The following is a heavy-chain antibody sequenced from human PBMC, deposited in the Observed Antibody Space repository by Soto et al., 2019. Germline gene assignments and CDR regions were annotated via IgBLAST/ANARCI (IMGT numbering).Heavy chain of an antibody. Sequence: QVHLVESGRGVVQPGRSLRLSCAASGFMFSTYGMHWVRQAPGKGLEWLSVISYDGNNKYYADSVKGRFTISRDNSKNTLWLEMDSLRTEDTAVYYCAKDLLLTTITTVGDWGQGTLVTVSS. V-gene: IGHV3-30*18. J-gene: IGHJ4*02. CDR3: AKDLLLTTITTVGD. CDR1: GFMFSTYG. CDR2: ISYDGNNK. D-gene: IGHD4-17*01.